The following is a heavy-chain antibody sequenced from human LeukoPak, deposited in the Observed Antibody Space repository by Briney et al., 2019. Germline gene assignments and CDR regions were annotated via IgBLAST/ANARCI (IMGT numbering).Heavy chain of an antibody. Sequence: GRSLRLSCAASGFTFSSNGMHWVRQAPGKGLEWVAVISYDGSNKYYADSVKGRFTISRDNAKNSLYLQMNSLRAEDTAVYYCARDPRTYDILTPFNPWGQGTLVTVSS. CDR2: ISYDGSNK. CDR1: GFTFSSNG. V-gene: IGHV3-30*03. D-gene: IGHD3-9*01. J-gene: IGHJ5*02. CDR3: ARDPRTYDILTPFNP.